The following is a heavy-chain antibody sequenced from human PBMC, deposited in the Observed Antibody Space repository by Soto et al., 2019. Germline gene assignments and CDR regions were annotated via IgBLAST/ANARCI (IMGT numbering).Heavy chain of an antibody. CDR2: IVVGSGNT. CDR1: GFTFTSSA. CDR3: AARSKYSSSSHPIYGMDV. D-gene: IGHD6-6*01. Sequence: SVKVSFKASGFTFTSSALQWVRQARGQRLEWIGWIVVGSGNTNYTQKFQERVTITRDMSTSTAYMELSRLRSEDTAVYYCAARSKYSSSSHPIYGMDVWGQGTTVTVSS. V-gene: IGHV1-58*01. J-gene: IGHJ6*02.